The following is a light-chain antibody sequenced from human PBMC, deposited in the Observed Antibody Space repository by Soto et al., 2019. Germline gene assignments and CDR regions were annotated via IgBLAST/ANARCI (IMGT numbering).Light chain of an antibody. V-gene: IGKV3-20*01. CDR1: QSVSSSY. CDR3: QQYGSSPYT. J-gene: IGKJ2*01. CDR2: GAS. Sequence: EIVLTQSPGTLSLSPGERATLSCRASQSVSSSYLAWYQQKPGQAPRLLIYGASSSATGIPDRFSGSGSVTDFTLTISRLEPEDFVVYYCQQYGSSPYTFGQGTKLEIK.